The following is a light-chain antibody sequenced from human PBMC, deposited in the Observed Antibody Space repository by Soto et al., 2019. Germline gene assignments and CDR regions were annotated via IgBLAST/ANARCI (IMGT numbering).Light chain of an antibody. Sequence: QTVVTQEPSFSVSPGRTVTLTCGLSSGSVSTSYFPSWYQQTPGQAPRTLIYNTNIRSSGVPDRFSGSILGTKAALTITGAQADDESDYYCVLFVGSGIWVFGGGTKLTVL. CDR3: VLFVGSGIWV. CDR1: SGSVSTSYF. J-gene: IGLJ3*02. V-gene: IGLV8-61*01. CDR2: NTN.